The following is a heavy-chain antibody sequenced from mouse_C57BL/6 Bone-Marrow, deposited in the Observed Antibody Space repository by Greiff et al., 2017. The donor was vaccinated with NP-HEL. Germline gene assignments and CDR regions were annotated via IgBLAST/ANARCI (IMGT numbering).Heavy chain of an antibody. CDR1: GYTFTDYY. V-gene: IGHV1-26*01. CDR2: INPNNGGT. Sequence: EVQLQQSGPELVKPGASVKISCKASGYTFTDYYMNWVKQSHGKSLEWIGDINPNNGGTSYNQKFKGKATLTVDKSSSTAYMELRSLTSEDSAVYYCARGLGSYAMDYWGQGTSVTVSS. D-gene: IGHD3-3*01. J-gene: IGHJ4*01. CDR3: ARGLGSYAMDY.